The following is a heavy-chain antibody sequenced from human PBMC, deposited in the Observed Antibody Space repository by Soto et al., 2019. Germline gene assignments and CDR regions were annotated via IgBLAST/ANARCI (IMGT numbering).Heavy chain of an antibody. CDR3: ARDPSAFNWFDP. D-gene: IGHD6-19*01. CDR1: EGRSAGNSAA. Sequence: SHADPLTGAIAEGRSAGNSAAWNWIRQSPSRGLEWLGRTYYRSKWYNDYAVSVKSRITINPDTSKNQFSLQLNSVTPEDTAVYYCARDPSAFNWFDPWGQGTLVTVSS. J-gene: IGHJ5*02. V-gene: IGHV6-1*01. CDR2: TYYRSKWYN.